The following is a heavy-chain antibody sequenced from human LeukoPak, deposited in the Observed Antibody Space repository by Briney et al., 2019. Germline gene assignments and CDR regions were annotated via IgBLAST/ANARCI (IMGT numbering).Heavy chain of an antibody. D-gene: IGHD5-12*01. CDR1: GGSFSGYY. V-gene: IGHV4-34*01. J-gene: IGHJ4*02. CDR3: ARGGGYDYY. Sequence: SETLSLTCAVYGGSFSGYYWSWIRQPRGKGLEWIREINHSGSTNYNPSLKSRVTISVDTSKNQFSLKLSSVTAADTAVYYCARGGGYDYYWGQGTLVTVSS. CDR2: INHSGST.